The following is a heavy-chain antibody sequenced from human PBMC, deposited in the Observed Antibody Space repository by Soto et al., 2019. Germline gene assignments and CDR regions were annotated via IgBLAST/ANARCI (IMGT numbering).Heavy chain of an antibody. D-gene: IGHD3-16*02. CDR2: INPNSGGT. Sequence: AASVKVSCKASGYTFTGYYMHWVRQAPGQGLEWMGWINPNSGGTNYAQKFQGWVTMTRDTSISTAYMELSRLRSDDTAVYYCARGPYDYVWGSYPGWEYYFDYWGQGTLVTVSS. CDR1: GYTFTGYY. J-gene: IGHJ4*02. CDR3: ARGPYDYVWGSYPGWEYYFDY. V-gene: IGHV1-2*04.